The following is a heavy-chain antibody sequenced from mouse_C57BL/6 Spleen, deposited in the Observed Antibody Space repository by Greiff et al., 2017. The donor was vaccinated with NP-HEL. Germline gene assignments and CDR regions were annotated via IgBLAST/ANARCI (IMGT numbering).Heavy chain of an antibody. CDR2: ISSGSSTI. Sequence: EVKLVESGGGLVKPGGSLKLSCAASGFTFSDYGMHWVRQAPEKGLEWVAYISSGSSTIYYADTVKGRFPSSRDHDKNTLFLQITSLKSEDTAMYYCGNYYGRKGYAMDDWGQGTSVTVSS. V-gene: IGHV5-17*01. D-gene: IGHD1-1*01. CDR3: GNYYGRKGYAMDD. CDR1: GFTFSDYG. J-gene: IGHJ4*01.